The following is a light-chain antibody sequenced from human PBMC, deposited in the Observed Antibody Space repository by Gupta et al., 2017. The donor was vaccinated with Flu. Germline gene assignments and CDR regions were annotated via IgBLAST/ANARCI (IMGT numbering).Light chain of an antibody. J-gene: IGKJ5*01. CDR1: QGISSY. Sequence: DIQLTQSPSFLLASAGDRVTITCRASQGISSYLGWYQHKPGKAPNLLIYAVSTLRSGVPPSFSGSGSGTEFTLTISSLQPEDFATYYCQQLNTYPITFGQGTRLEIK. CDR3: QQLNTYPIT. CDR2: AVS. V-gene: IGKV1-9*01.